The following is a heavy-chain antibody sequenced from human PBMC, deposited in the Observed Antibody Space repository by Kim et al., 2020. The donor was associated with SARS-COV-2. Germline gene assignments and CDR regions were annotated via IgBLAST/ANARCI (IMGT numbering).Heavy chain of an antibody. D-gene: IGHD4-4*01. CDR3: ARGRHSFS. CDR2: GTSI. J-gene: IGHJ5*02. Sequence: GTSIYYADSVRGRFTISRDNAKNSLYLQMNSLRVEDTAVYYCARGRHSFSWGQGTLVTVSS. V-gene: IGHV3-11*04.